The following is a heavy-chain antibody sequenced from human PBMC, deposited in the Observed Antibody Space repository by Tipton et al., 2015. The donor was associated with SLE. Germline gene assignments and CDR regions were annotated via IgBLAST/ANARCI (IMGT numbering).Heavy chain of an antibody. CDR3: ARIIRGVYYYYMDV. J-gene: IGHJ6*03. Sequence: TLSLTCAVYGGPLSICYYSWIRQPPGKGLEWIGEINHSGSTNYNPSLKSRVTISVDTSKNQLSLNLESVTAADTAVYYCARIIRGVYYYYMDVWGKGTTVTVSS. D-gene: IGHD3-10*01. CDR2: INHSGST. V-gene: IGHV4-34*01. CDR1: GGPLSICY.